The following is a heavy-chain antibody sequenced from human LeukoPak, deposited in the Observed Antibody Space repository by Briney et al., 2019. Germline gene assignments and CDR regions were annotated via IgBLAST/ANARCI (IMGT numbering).Heavy chain of an antibody. CDR3: ASSPRDLYCGGGSCYYWVSWFDP. J-gene: IGHJ5*02. CDR2: IYYSEST. V-gene: IGHV4-39*07. CDR1: GGSISSYY. D-gene: IGHD2-15*01. Sequence: SETLSLTCTVSGGSISSYYWSWSRQPPAKGQERVGSIYYSESTYSNPSLKSQVTISVDTSKDQFSLKLRSVTAADTAVYYCASSPRDLYCGGGSCYYWVSWFDPWGRGTVVTVSS.